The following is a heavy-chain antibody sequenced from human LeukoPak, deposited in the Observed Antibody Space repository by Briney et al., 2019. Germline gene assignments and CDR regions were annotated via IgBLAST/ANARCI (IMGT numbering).Heavy chain of an antibody. Sequence: PGRSLRLSCAASGFTFSSYDMHWVRQAPGKGLEGVSVIWYDGSNKYYADSVKGRFTISRDNSKNTLYLQMNSLRAEDTAVYYCARDAHITMVRGVIGPYYYGMDVWGKGTTVTVSS. V-gene: IGHV3-33*01. D-gene: IGHD3-10*01. CDR3: ARDAHITMVRGVIGPYYYGMDV. J-gene: IGHJ6*04. CDR1: GFTFSSYD. CDR2: IWYDGSNK.